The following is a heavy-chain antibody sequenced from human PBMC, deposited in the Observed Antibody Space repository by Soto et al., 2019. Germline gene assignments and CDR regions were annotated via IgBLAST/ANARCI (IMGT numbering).Heavy chain of an antibody. D-gene: IGHD3-9*01. J-gene: IGHJ4*02. V-gene: IGHV3-48*03. CDR2: ISDDGSRV. CDR1: GFSFSDYG. CDR3: ASPRLAGGWHLELDY. Sequence: EVQLVESGGGLVPPGGSLRLSCVASGFSFSDYGMNWVRQAPGKGLERVSYISDDGSRVFYSDSVKGRFTISRDNAKNSLFMQMNSLRAEDTALYYCASPRLAGGWHLELDYWGQGTPVTVSS.